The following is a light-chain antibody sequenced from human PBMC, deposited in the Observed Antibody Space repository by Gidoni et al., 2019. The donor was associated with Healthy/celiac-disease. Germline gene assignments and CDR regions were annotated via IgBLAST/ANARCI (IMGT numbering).Light chain of an antibody. CDR3: QQYGSSPLYT. V-gene: IGKV3-20*01. Sequence: EIVFTQSPGTLSLSPGERATLSCRASQSVSSSYLAWYQQKPGQAPRLLIYGASSRATGIPDRFSGSGSGTDLTITISRLEPEDFAVYYCQQYGSSPLYTFGQGTKLEIK. J-gene: IGKJ2*01. CDR1: QSVSSSY. CDR2: GAS.